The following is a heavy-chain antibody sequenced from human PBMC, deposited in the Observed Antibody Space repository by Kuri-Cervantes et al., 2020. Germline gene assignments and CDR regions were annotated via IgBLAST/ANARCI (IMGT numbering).Heavy chain of an antibody. J-gene: IGHJ4*02. V-gene: IGHV3-7*01. CDR2: IKQDGSEK. CDR3: ARAARAVVTAIDPQGGWYYFDY. Sequence: GGSLRLSCAASGFTFSSYWMSWVRQAPGKGLEWVANIKQDGSEKYYVDSVKGRFTISRDNAKNSLYLQMNSLRAEDTAVYYCARAARAVVTAIDPQGGWYYFDYWGQGTLVTVSS. CDR1: GFTFSSYW. D-gene: IGHD2-21*02.